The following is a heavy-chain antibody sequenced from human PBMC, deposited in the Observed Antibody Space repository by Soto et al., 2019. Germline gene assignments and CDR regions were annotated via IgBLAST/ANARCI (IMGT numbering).Heavy chain of an antibody. CDR3: ASPNPVSSVLRFLEWLFGSYDY. D-gene: IGHD3-3*01. V-gene: IGHV3-23*01. J-gene: IGHJ4*02. Sequence: PWGSLRLSCAASGFTFSSYAMSWVRQAPGKGLEWVSAISGSGGSTYYADSVKGRFTISRDNSKNTLYLQMNSLRAEDTAVYYCASPNPVSSVLRFLEWLFGSYDYWGQGTLVTVSS. CDR1: GFTFSSYA. CDR2: ISGSGGST.